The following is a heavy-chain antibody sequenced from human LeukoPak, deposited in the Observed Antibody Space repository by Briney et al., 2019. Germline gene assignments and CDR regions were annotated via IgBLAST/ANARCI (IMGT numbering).Heavy chain of an antibody. Sequence: TSQTLSLTCAVSGGSISSGGYSWSWIRQPPGKGLEWIGYIHHSGSTYYNPSLKSRVSISVDGSKNQFSLKLSSVTAADTAVYYCARSDYYDSSGLPTGWGQGTLVTVSS. CDR3: ARSDYYDSSGLPTG. CDR1: GGSISSGGYS. J-gene: IGHJ4*02. CDR2: IHHSGST. D-gene: IGHD3-22*01. V-gene: IGHV4-30-2*01.